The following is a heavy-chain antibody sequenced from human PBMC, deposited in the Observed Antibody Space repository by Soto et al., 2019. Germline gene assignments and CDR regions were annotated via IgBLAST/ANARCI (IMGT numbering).Heavy chain of an antibody. CDR1: GGSIRSYY. J-gene: IGHJ6*02. CDR2: IYYSGST. Sequence: SVTLSLTWTVSGGSIRSYYWTWIRLPPGKGLELIGYIYYSGSTRYNPSLKSRVTISVDMSKNQFSLKLSSVIAADTAVYYCARAYGGFDNGLDVWGQGTSVTVSS. CDR3: ARAYGGFDNGLDV. D-gene: IGHD5-12*01. V-gene: IGHV4-59*01.